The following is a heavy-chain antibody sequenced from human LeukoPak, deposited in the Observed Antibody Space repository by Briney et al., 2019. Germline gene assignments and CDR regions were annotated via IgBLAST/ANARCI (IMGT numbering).Heavy chain of an antibody. CDR3: ARLDSSGYLNWFDP. J-gene: IGHJ5*02. CDR1: GGSFSGYY. D-gene: IGHD3-22*01. Sequence: SETLSLTCAVYGGSFSGYYWSWIRQPPGKGLEWIGEINHSGSTNYNPSLKSRVTISVDTSKNQFSLKLSSVTAADTAVYYCARLDSSGYLNWFDPWGQGTLVTVSS. V-gene: IGHV4-34*01. CDR2: INHSGST.